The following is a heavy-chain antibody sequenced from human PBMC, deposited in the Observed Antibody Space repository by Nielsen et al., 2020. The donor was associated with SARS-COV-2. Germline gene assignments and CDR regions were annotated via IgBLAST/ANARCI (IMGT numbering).Heavy chain of an antibody. CDR3: ARYVKGGSYDFWSGYWAGHVDY. J-gene: IGHJ4*02. Sequence: WIRQPPGKGLEWIGSIYYSGSTYYNPSFKSRVTISVDTSKNQFSLKLSSVTAADTAVYYCARYVKGGSYDFWSGYWAGHVDYWGQGTLVTVSS. D-gene: IGHD3-3*01. V-gene: IGHV4-39*07. CDR2: IYYSGST.